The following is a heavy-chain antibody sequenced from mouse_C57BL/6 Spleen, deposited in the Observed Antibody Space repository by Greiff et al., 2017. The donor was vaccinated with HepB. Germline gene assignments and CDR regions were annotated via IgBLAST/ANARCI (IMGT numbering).Heavy chain of an antibody. Sequence: EVQLQQSGAELVRPGASVKLSCTASGFNIKDYYMHWVKQRPEQGLEWIGRIDPEDGDTEYAPKFQGKATMTADTSSNTAYLQLSSLTSEDTAVYYCTTLYYYGSSHRGYFDYWGQGTTLTVSS. CDR3: TTLYYYGSSHRGYFDY. D-gene: IGHD1-1*01. J-gene: IGHJ2*01. CDR1: GFNIKDYY. V-gene: IGHV14-1*01. CDR2: IDPEDGDT.